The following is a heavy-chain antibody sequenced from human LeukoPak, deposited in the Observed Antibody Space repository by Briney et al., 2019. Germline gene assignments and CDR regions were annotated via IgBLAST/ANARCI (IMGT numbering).Heavy chain of an antibody. CDR1: GGTFSSYA. CDR2: IIPIFGTA. J-gene: IGHJ4*02. D-gene: IGHD3-3*01. Sequence: ASVKVSCKASGGTFSSYAISWVRQAPGQGLEWMGGIIPIFGTANDAQKSQGRVTITTDESTSTAYMELSSLRSEDTAVYYCARDGRSITIFGVAIRDWGQGTLVTVSS. V-gene: IGHV1-69*05. CDR3: ARDGRSITIFGVAIRD.